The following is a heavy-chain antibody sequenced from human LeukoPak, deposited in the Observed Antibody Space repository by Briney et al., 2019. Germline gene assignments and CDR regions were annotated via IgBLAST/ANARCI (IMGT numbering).Heavy chain of an antibody. CDR3: ARESGAYTPYYFDY. CDR2: ISYDDGSNK. D-gene: IGHD2-2*02. CDR1: GFTFSTYA. V-gene: IGHV3-30*04. J-gene: IGHJ4*02. Sequence: GGSLRLSCAASGFTFSTYALHWVRQAPGKGLEWVAVISYDDGSNKYYADSVKGRFTISRDNSKNTLYLQMNSLRTEDTAVYYCARESGAYTPYYFDYWGQGTLVTVSS.